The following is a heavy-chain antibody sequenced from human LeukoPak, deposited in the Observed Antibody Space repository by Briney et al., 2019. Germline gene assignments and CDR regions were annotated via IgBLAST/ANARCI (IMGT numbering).Heavy chain of an antibody. CDR1: AGSISSSSW. CDR3: SRQKWEQQGRDYYFNGLDV. D-gene: IGHD1-26*01. V-gene: IGHV4-4*02. J-gene: IGHJ6*02. CDR2: IYLYGTT. Sequence: SETLSLTCSVSAGSISSSSWWSWVRQSPVKGLEWIGEIYLYGTTNYNPSLKSRVTMSVDRSKYQFSLKLSSVTAADTAVYYCSRQKWEQQGRDYYFNGLDVWGPGTTVTVSS.